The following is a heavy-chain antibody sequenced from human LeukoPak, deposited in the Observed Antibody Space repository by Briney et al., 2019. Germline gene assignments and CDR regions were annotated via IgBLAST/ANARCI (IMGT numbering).Heavy chain of an antibody. Sequence: ASVKVSCKASGYTFTSYYMHWVRPAPGQGLEWMGIINPSGGSTSYAQKFQGRVTMTRDTSTSTVYMELSSLRSEDTAVYYCATGFWSGYFGPYYYYYGMDVWGQGTTVTVSS. CDR1: GYTFTSYY. D-gene: IGHD3-3*01. CDR3: ATGFWSGYFGPYYYYYGMDV. CDR2: INPSGGST. J-gene: IGHJ6*02. V-gene: IGHV1-46*01.